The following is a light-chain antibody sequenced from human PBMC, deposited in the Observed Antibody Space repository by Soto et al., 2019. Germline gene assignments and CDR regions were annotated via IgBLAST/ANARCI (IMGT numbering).Light chain of an antibody. Sequence: QPVLTQPPSASETPGQRITISCSGSSSNIGNNPVNWYQQLPGTTPKLLIYYSNQRPSGVPDRFSGSKSGTSASLAISGLQSEDEADYYCAAWDDGLDGMVFGGGTKLTVL. V-gene: IGLV1-44*01. CDR1: SSNIGNNP. J-gene: IGLJ2*01. CDR2: YSN. CDR3: AAWDDGLDGMV.